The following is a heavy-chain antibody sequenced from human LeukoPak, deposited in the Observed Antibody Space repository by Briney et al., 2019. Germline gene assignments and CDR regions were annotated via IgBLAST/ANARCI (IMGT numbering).Heavy chain of an antibody. CDR3: ARASKPWLQLS. V-gene: IGHV3-7*01. CDR1: GFTFSNYW. CDR2: IKKDGSEN. J-gene: IGHJ5*02. Sequence: PGGSLRLSCAASGFTFSNYWMIWVRQAQGKGLEWVGNIKKDGSENRYADSVSVPFTISKDKAQLSMYLQMNSLTAEDKSVYYCARASKPWLQLSWGQGTLVTVSS. D-gene: IGHD5-24*01.